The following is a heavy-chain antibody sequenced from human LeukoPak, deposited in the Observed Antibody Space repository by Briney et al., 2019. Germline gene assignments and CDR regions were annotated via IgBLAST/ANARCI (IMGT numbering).Heavy chain of an antibody. Sequence: GGSLRLSCTAPGFTFSTFLMAWVRQAPGKGLELVANIKQDASERYYLDAVKGRFTISRDNTKNSLYLQMSSLRVEDTAMYYCTKWRWQQSEFGYWGQGTLVTVSS. CDR2: IKQDASER. J-gene: IGHJ4*02. D-gene: IGHD5-24*01. CDR3: TKWRWQQSEFGY. V-gene: IGHV3-7*01. CDR1: GFTFSTFL.